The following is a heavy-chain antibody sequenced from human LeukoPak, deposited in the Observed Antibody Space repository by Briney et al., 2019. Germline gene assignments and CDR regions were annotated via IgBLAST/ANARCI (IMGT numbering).Heavy chain of an antibody. CDR1: GFTVSTNY. V-gene: IGHV3-53*01. D-gene: IGHD3-3*02. CDR2: LYSGSST. J-gene: IGHJ2*01. CDR3: ARVGDHFHWYLDL. Sequence: GGSLRLSCAPSGFTVSTNYMNWVRQAPGKGLEWVSILYSGSSTYYADSVEGRFTISRDSSKNTLFLQMNDLRAEDTAVYYCARVGDHFHWYLDLWGRGTLVTVSS.